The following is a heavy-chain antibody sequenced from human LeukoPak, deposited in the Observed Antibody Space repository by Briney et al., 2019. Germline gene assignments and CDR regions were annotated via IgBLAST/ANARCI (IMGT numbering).Heavy chain of an antibody. CDR3: AKMNGPILTGKLDC. Sequence: GGSLRLSCAASGFTFSNIAMTWVRQAPGERLEWVSTISGSGESTYYTDSLKGRFTISRDNSRNTVYLHMNSLRAEDTAVYYCAKMNGPILTGKLDCWGQGTLVTVSS. CDR2: ISGSGEST. J-gene: IGHJ4*02. V-gene: IGHV3-23*01. CDR1: GFTFSNIA. D-gene: IGHD3-9*01.